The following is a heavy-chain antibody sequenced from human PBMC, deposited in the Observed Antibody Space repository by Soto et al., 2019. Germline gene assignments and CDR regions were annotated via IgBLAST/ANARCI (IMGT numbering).Heavy chain of an antibody. Sequence: QVQLVESGGGVVQPGRSLRLSCAASGFTFSSYAMHWVRQAPGKGLEWVAVISYDGSNKYYADSVKGRFTISRDNSKNTLYLQMNSLRAEDTAVYYCATSISGDYTGSGSYGYYFDYWGQGTLVTVSS. CDR1: GFTFSSYA. V-gene: IGHV3-30*01. CDR3: ATSISGDYTGSGSYGYYFDY. CDR2: ISYDGSNK. D-gene: IGHD3-10*01. J-gene: IGHJ4*02.